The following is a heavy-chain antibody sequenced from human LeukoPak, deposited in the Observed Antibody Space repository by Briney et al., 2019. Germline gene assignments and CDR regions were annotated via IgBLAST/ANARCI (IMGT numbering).Heavy chain of an antibody. V-gene: IGHV3-23*01. CDR2: ISNSGDRT. CDR1: GFAFSNYA. J-gene: IGHJ4*02. CDR3: AKLAGDWQQLPY. D-gene: IGHD6-13*01. Sequence: GRSLRLAGAASGFAFSNYAMSWDRPAPGKWLEWVSSISNSGDRTYYADSVKGRFTIPRDNSRNTLYLQMNSLGAEDTAIFYCAKLAGDWQQLPYWGQGTLVTVSS.